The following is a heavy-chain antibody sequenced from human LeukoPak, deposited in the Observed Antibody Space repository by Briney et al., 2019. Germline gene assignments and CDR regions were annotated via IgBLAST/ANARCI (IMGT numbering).Heavy chain of an antibody. CDR2: ISGSGAST. D-gene: IGHD3-22*01. V-gene: IGHV3-23*01. CDR1: GFTFSNYA. CDR3: ARDFLPPYDSSGYRLAMDV. Sequence: PGGSLRLSCAASGFTFSNYAMSWVRQAPGKGLEWVSSISGSGASTYYADSVKGRFTISRDNSKNTLYLQMNSLRVEDTALYYCARDFLPPYDSSGYRLAMDVWGQGTTVTVSS. J-gene: IGHJ6*02.